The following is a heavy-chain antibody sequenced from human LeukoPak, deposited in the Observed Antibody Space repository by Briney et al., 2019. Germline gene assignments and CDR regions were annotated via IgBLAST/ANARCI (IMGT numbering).Heavy chain of an antibody. V-gene: IGHV4-39*07. CDR1: GGSISSSSYY. CDR2: IYYSGST. J-gene: IGHJ5*02. Sequence: PSETLSLTCTVSGGSISSSSYYWGWIRQPPGKGLEWIGSIYYSGSTYYNPSLKSQVTISVDTSKNQFSLKLSSVTAADTAVYYCAREWIAAADNGGDWFDPWGQGTLVTVSS. D-gene: IGHD6-13*01. CDR3: AREWIAAADNGGDWFDP.